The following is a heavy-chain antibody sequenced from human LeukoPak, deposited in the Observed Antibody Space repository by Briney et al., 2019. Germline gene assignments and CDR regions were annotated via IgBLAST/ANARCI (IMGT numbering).Heavy chain of an antibody. D-gene: IGHD6-13*01. V-gene: IGHV1-69*05. CDR1: EGTFSSYA. J-gene: IGHJ4*02. Sequence: SVKVSCKASEGTFSSYAISWVRQAPGQGLEWMGGIIPIFGTANYAQKFQGRVTITTDESTSTAYMELSSLRSEDTAVYYCAGTIWRMGQQLGYLDYWGQGTLVTVSS. CDR3: AGTIWRMGQQLGYLDY. CDR2: IIPIFGTA.